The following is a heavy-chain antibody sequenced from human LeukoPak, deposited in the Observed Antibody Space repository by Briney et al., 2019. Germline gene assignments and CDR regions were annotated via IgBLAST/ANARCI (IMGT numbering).Heavy chain of an antibody. CDR1: GGSISNYY. D-gene: IGHD2-15*01. CDR3: ARGRYCSDDICTGGDSFDI. V-gene: IGHV4-4*07. J-gene: IGHJ3*02. Sequence: SETLSLTCTVAGGSISNYYWSGIRQPAGEGLECIWRKYARGSSNYNPPVQRRVTMSVDTSKHQFSLKLRSVTAADTAVYYCARGRYCSDDICTGGDSFDIWGQGTMVSVSP. CDR2: KYARGSS.